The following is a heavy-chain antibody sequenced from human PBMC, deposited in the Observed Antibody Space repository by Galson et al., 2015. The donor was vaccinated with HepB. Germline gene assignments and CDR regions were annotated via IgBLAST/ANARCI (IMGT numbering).Heavy chain of an antibody. CDR3: AKDRKKFDP. CDR2: ISVSGDST. V-gene: IGHV3-23*01. J-gene: IGHJ5*02. CDR1: GFTFSNAW. Sequence: SLRLSCAASGFTFSNAWMSWVRQAPGKGLEWVSGISVSGDSTYYADSARGRFTISRDNSKNTLYLQMNSLRVEDTAVYYCAKDRKKFDPWGQGTPVTVSS.